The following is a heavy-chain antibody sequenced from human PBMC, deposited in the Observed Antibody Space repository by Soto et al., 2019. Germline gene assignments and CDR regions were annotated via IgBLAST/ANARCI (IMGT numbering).Heavy chain of an antibody. Sequence: EVQLLESGGGLVQPGGSLRLSCAASGFTFSTYAMSWVRQAPGKGLEWVSAISGTGGSTYYADSVKGRFTISRDNSKNTLYWQMNSLRAEDTAVYYWAKNWDTTGSSSSHWGQGTLVTVSS. V-gene: IGHV3-23*01. J-gene: IGHJ4*02. CDR2: ISGTGGST. D-gene: IGHD6-6*01. CDR3: AKNWDTTGSSSSH. CDR1: GFTFSTYA.